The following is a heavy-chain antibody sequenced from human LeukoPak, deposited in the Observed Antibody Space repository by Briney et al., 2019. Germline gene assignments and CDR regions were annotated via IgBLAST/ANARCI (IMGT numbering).Heavy chain of an antibody. Sequence: SETLSLTCTVSSASVSSYYWSWVRQPPGGGLEWIGYIYYSGSTYYNPSLKSRITISVDTSKNQFSLKLSSVTAADTAVYYCARGRHYGSGSYYPNYFDYWGQGTLVTVSS. CDR2: IYYSGST. CDR3: ARGRHYGSGSYYPNYFDY. D-gene: IGHD3-10*01. V-gene: IGHV4-59*06. J-gene: IGHJ4*02. CDR1: SASVSSYY.